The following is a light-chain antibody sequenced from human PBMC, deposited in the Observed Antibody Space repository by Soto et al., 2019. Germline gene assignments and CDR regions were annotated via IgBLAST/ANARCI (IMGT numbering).Light chain of an antibody. J-gene: IGLJ3*02. CDR1: SSNIGAGYD. V-gene: IGLV1-40*01. Sequence: SVLTQPPSVSGAPGQRVTISCTGSSSNIGAGYDVHWYQQLPGTAPKLLIYGNSNRPSGVPDRFSGSKSGTSASLAITGLQAEDEADYYCQSYDISLSGVFGGGTKLTVL. CDR2: GNS. CDR3: QSYDISLSGV.